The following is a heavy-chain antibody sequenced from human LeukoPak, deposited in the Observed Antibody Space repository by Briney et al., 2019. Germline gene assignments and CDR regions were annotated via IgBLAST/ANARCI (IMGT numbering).Heavy chain of an antibody. Sequence: GGSLRLSCAASGFTFSSYGMHWVRQAPGKGLEWVAFIRYDGSNKYYADSVKGRFTISRDNSKNTLYLQMNSLRAEDTAVYYCARDGTYSSDYGDYDAFDIWGQGTMVTVSS. CDR2: IRYDGSNK. CDR1: GFTFSSYG. D-gene: IGHD4-17*01. V-gene: IGHV3-30*02. J-gene: IGHJ3*02. CDR3: ARDGTYSSDYGDYDAFDI.